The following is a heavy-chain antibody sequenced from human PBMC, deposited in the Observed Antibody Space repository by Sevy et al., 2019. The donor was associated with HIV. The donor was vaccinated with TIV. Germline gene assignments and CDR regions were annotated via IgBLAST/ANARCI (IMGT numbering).Heavy chain of an antibody. CDR2: ISSSGSTI. D-gene: IGHD2-2*01. V-gene: IGHV3-11*01. J-gene: IGHJ5*02. CDR1: GFTFSDYY. CDR3: ARDPEDIVVVPAATPARFDP. Sequence: GGSLRLSCAASGFTFSDYYMSWIRQAPGKGLEWVSYISSSGSTIYYEDSVKGRFTISRDNAKNSLYLQMNSLRAEDTAVYYCARDPEDIVVVPAATPARFDPWGQGTLVTVSS.